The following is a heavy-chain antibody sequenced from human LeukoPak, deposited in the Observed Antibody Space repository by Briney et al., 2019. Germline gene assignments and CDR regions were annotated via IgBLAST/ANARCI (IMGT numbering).Heavy chain of an antibody. V-gene: IGHV1-18*01. Sequence: ASVKVSCKASGYTFTSYGITWVRQAPGQGLEWMGWINAYNGNTNYGQKFQGRVTMTTDTSTSTAYMELRGLTSDDTAVYYCARQAQGFDFWSQGTLVTVSS. CDR1: GYTFTSYG. J-gene: IGHJ4*02. CDR3: ARQAQGFDF. CDR2: INAYNGNT.